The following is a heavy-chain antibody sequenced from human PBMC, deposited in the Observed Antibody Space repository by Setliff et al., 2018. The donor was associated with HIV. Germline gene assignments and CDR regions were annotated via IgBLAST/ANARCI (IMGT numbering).Heavy chain of an antibody. Sequence: SETLSLTCAVYGGSFSGYYWSWIRQPPGKGLEWIGEINHSGSANYNPSLRSRLSISVDTSKNQFSLKLSSVSAADTAVYYCARDCNDNNCFAYAFDIWGQGTMVTVSS. CDR3: ARDCNDNNCFAYAFDI. D-gene: IGHD2-2*01. CDR2: INHSGSA. J-gene: IGHJ3*02. CDR1: GGSFSGYY. V-gene: IGHV4-34*01.